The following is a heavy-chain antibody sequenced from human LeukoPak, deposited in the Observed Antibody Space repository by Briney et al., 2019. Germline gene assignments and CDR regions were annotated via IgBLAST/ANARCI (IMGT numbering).Heavy chain of an antibody. CDR1: GGSISSGSYY. J-gene: IGHJ4*02. D-gene: IGHD4-11*01. Sequence: SETLSLTCTVSGGSISSGSYYWSWIRQPAGKGLEWIGRIYTSGSTNYNPSLKSRVTISVDTSKNQFSLKLSSVTAADTAVYCCARAIGGIWSNYVYWGQGTLVTVSS. V-gene: IGHV4-61*02. CDR2: IYTSGST. CDR3: ARAIGGIWSNYVY.